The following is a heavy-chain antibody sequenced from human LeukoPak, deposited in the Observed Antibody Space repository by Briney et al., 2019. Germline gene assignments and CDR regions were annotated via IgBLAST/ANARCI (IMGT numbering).Heavy chain of an antibody. CDR1: GGSISGYS. Sequence: SETVSLTCTDSGGSISGYSWSWIRQSAAKGLEWIGRVYTSGNTNYNPSFKSRVTMSIDTSKKQFSLKLYSVTVADTAEYYCARDNPAGPWGQGTLVTVSS. V-gene: IGHV4-4*07. CDR3: ARDNPAGP. D-gene: IGHD1-14*01. J-gene: IGHJ5*02. CDR2: VYTSGNT.